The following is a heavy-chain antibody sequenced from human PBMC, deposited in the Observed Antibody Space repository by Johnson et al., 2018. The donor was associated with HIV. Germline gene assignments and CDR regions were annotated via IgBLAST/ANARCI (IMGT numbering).Heavy chain of an antibody. J-gene: IGHJ3*02. CDR1: GFTFSSYG. D-gene: IGHD6-6*01. CDR3: AKSGSPGVAARLWDTFDI. V-gene: IGHV3-30*19. CDR2: ISYDGSNK. Sequence: QVKLVESGGGVVQPGGSLRLSCAASGFTFSSYGMHWVRQAPGKGLEWVAVISYDGSNKYYADSVKGRFTISRDNSKNTLYLQMGSLRVEDTAIYYCAKSGSPGVAARLWDTFDIWGQGTMVTVSS.